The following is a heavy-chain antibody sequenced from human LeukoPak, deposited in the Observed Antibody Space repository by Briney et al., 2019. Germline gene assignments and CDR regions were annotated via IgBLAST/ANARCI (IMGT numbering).Heavy chain of an antibody. V-gene: IGHV3-48*03. CDR3: ARGAAGGLYNWFDP. Sequence: GGSLRLSCAASGFTFSSYEMNWVRQAPGKGLEWVSYMSSRGSIIFYADSVKGRFTISRDNAKNSLYLQMDSLRVEDTAVYYCARGAAGGLYNWFDPWGQGTLVTVSS. D-gene: IGHD6-13*01. CDR1: GFTFSSYE. CDR2: MSSRGSII. J-gene: IGHJ5*02.